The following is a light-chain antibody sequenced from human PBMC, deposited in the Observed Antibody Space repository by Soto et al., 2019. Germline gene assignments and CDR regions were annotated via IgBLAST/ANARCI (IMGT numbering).Light chain of an antibody. V-gene: IGKV1-6*01. CDR2: AAS. CDR3: HQAYNSPAP. J-gene: IGKJ4*01. CDR1: QGIRND. Sequence: AIQMTQSPSSLSASVGDRVTITCRASQGIRNDLGWYQQKPGKAPKLLIYAASSLQSVVPSRFSGSGSGTDFTLQIRSLQPEDFATCYSHQAYNSPAPFGGGTKVEIK.